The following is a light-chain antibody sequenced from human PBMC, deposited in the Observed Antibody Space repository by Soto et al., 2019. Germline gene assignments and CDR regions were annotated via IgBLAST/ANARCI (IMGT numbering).Light chain of an antibody. CDR2: DNN. J-gene: IGLJ2*01. Sequence: QSVLTQPPSVSAAPGQTVTISCSGSSSNIGNNYVSWYQQLPGTAPKLLIYDNNKRPSGITDRFSDSKSGTSATLGITGLQTGDEADYYCGTLDSSLSAGVFGGGTKLTVL. CDR3: GTLDSSLSAGV. V-gene: IGLV1-51*01. CDR1: SSNIGNNY.